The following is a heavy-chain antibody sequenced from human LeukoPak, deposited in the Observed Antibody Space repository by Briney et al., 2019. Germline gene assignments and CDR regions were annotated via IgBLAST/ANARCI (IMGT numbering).Heavy chain of an antibody. Sequence: ASVKVSCKASGYTFTSYDINWVRQATGQGLEWMGWMNPNSGNTGYAQKFQGRVTMTRNTSISTAYMDLSSLRSEDTAVYYCARGRYNSRGFDYWSQGTLVTVSA. V-gene: IGHV1-8*01. D-gene: IGHD6-19*01. CDR1: GYTFTSYD. CDR3: ARGRYNSRGFDY. CDR2: MNPNSGNT. J-gene: IGHJ4*02.